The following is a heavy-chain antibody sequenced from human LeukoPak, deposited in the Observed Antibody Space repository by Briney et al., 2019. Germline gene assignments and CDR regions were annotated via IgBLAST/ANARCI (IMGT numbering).Heavy chain of an antibody. CDR3: AIVVVAATFVN. J-gene: IGHJ4*02. CDR2: INPNSGGT. Sequence: GASVKVSCKASGYTFTGYYMHWVRQAPGQGLEWMGWINPNSGGTNYAQKFQGRVTMTSDTSISTAYMELSRLRSDDTAGSYCAIVVVAATFVNCGQGNLCTVSS. D-gene: IGHD2-15*01. CDR1: GYTFTGYY. V-gene: IGHV1-2*02.